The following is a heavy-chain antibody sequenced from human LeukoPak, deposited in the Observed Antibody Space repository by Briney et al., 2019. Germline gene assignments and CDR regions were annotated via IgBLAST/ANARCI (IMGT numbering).Heavy chain of an antibody. CDR3: ARGEYYGSGSYYNVDY. Sequence: GASVKVSCKASGYTFTSYDINWVRQATGQGLEWMGWMNPNSGNTGYAQKFQGRVTMTGNTSISTAYMELSSLRSEDTAVYYCARGEYYGSGSYYNVDYWGQGTLVTVSS. CDR2: MNPNSGNT. CDR1: GYTFTSYD. J-gene: IGHJ4*02. D-gene: IGHD3-10*01. V-gene: IGHV1-8*01.